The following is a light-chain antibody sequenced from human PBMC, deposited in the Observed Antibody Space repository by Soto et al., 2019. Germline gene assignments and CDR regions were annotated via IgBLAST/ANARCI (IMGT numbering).Light chain of an antibody. J-gene: IGKJ5*01. CDR2: KAS. Sequence: DIQMTQSPSTLSASVGDRVTITCRASQSISSWLAWYQQKPGNAPKLLIYKASSLETGVPSRFSGSGSGTEFTLTISSLQPDEFATYYCQHYNNYPITFGQGTRLEIK. CDR3: QHYNNYPIT. V-gene: IGKV1-5*03. CDR1: QSISSW.